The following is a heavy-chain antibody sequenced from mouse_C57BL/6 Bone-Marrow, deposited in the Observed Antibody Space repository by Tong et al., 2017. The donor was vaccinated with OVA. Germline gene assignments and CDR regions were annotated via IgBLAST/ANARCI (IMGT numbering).Heavy chain of an antibody. CDR1: GYSFTDYY. CDR3: ARSVVSFAY. J-gene: IGHJ3*01. CDR2: INPSTGGT. Sequence: EVQLQESGPELGKPGASVKISCKASGYSFTDYYMHWVKQSPEKSFEWIGEINPSTGGTSYNQKFKGKATLTVDKSSSTAYMQLKSLTSEDSAVYYCARSVVSFAYWGQGTLVTVSA. V-gene: IGHV1-42*01. D-gene: IGHD1-3*01.